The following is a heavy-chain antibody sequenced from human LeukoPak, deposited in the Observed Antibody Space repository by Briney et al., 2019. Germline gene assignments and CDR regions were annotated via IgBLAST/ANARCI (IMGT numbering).Heavy chain of an antibody. D-gene: IGHD3-10*01. CDR2: MCGTAGCT. V-gene: IGHV3-23*01. Sequence: GGSLRLSCQASGLTFYMYAMSWVRQAPGKGLEWVASMCGTAGCTFYPDSVKGRFTISRDNSKNTLYLQMNSLRAEDTAVYYCAAWITYYYGSGKPWGQGTLVTISS. CDR1: GLTFYMYA. J-gene: IGHJ5*02. CDR3: AAWITYYYGSGKP.